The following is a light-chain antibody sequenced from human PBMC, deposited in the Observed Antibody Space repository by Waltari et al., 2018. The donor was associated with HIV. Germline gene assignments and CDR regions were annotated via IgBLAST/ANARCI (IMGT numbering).Light chain of an antibody. CDR3: RSYAGSFVV. J-gene: IGLJ2*01. Sequence: QSALTQPASVSGSPGQSITISCTGTSSDVGIYNLVSWYQQYPGQAPKIMIYDGSKRPSGVSNRFPVSKSGNMAFLTISGLQTEDEADYYCRSYAGSFVVGGRGTKLTVL. CDR2: DGS. V-gene: IGLV2-23*01. CDR1: SSDVGIYNL.